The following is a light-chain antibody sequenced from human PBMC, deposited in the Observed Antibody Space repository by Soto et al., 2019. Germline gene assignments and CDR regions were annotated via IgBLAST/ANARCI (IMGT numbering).Light chain of an antibody. Sequence: EIVLTQSPASLSMSPGERATLSCRASQSVRSYLAWYQQKPGQAPRLLIYDASNRATGVPSRFSGSGSGTDFTLPLSSLEPEDFAVYYCQQRRYWPVTFGQGNKVEIK. CDR1: QSVRSY. J-gene: IGKJ1*01. V-gene: IGKV3-11*01. CDR3: QQRRYWPVT. CDR2: DAS.